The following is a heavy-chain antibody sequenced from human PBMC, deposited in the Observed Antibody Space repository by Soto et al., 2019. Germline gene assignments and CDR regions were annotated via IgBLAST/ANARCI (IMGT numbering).Heavy chain of an antibody. CDR2: MNPNSGNT. V-gene: IGHV1-8*01. J-gene: IGHJ6*02. Sequence: ASVKVSCKASGYTFTSYDINWVRQATGQGLEWMGWMNPNSGNTGYAQKFQGRVTMTRNTSISTAYMELSSLRSEDTAVYYCARVNLYYDFWSGYHTGVARDYYYYGMDVWGQGTTVTVSS. D-gene: IGHD3-3*01. CDR3: ARVNLYYDFWSGYHTGVARDYYYYGMDV. CDR1: GYTFTSYD.